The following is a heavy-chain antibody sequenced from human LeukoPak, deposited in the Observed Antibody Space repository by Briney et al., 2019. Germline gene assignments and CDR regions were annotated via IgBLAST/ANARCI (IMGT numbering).Heavy chain of an antibody. D-gene: IGHD6-13*01. CDR3: ARWASSWYVLRYFDY. V-gene: IGHV4-34*01. CDR2: INHSGST. CDR1: GESFSGYY. J-gene: IGHJ4*02. Sequence: SETLSLTCAVYGESFSGYYWSWIRQPPGKGLEWIGEINHSGSTNYNPSLKSRVTISVDTSKNQFSLKLSSVTAADTAVYYCARWASSWYVLRYFDYWGQGTLVTVSS.